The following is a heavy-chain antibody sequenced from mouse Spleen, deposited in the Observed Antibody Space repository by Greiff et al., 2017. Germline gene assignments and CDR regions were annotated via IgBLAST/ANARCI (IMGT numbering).Heavy chain of an antibody. CDR1: GFTFSSYA. J-gene: IGHJ4*01. CDR2: ISSGGSYT. Sequence: EVQGVESGGGLVKPGGSLILSCAASGFTFSSYAMSWVRQTPEKRLEWVATISSGGSYTYFPDSVKGRFTISRDNAKNTLYLQMSSLRSEDTAMYYCARLQVLYYAMDYWGQGTSVTVSS. CDR3: ARLQVLYYAMDY. V-gene: IGHV5-9-3*01.